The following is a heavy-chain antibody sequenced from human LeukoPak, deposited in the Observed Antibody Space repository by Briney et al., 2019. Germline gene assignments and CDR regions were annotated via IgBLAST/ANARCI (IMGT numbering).Heavy chain of an antibody. CDR2: FIIKTDGGTT. Sequence: GGSLRLSCAAFGFTFTNAWMGWVRQAPGKGRGWVGRFIIKTDGGTTDYAAPVKGRFTISRDDSKNTLYLQMNSLKPEDTAVYYCTTAEGDAFDIWGEGTMVTASS. CDR3: TTAEGDAFDI. CDR1: GFTFTNAW. J-gene: IGHJ3*02. V-gene: IGHV3-15*01.